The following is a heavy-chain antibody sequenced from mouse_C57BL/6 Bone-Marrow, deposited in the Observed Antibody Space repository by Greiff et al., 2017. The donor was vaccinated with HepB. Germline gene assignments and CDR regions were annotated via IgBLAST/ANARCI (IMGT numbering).Heavy chain of an antibody. J-gene: IGHJ1*03. CDR2: INPSNGGT. Sequence: QVHVKQPGTELVKPGASVKLSCKASGYTFTSYWMHWVKQRPGQGLEWIGNINPSNGGTNYNEKFKSKATLTVDKSSSTAYMQLSSLTSEDSAGYYCARPPYYWDFDVWGTGTTVTVSS. CDR1: GYTFTSYW. CDR3: ARPPYYWDFDV. V-gene: IGHV1-53*01.